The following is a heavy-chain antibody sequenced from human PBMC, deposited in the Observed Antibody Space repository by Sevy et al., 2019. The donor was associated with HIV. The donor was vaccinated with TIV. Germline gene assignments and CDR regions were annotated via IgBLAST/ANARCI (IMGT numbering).Heavy chain of an antibody. CDR2: IRQDGNEI. CDR1: GFTFHTYW. D-gene: IGHD3-16*02. CDR3: GNRYFDV. J-gene: IGHJ4*02. V-gene: IGHV3-7*01. Sequence: GGSLRLSCAASGFTFHTYWMQWVRQAPGKGLEWVANIRQDGNEIYYAVSVKGRFTISRDYAMQSLYLEMNNLTVEDSGIYHRGNRYFDVWGQGTLVTVSS.